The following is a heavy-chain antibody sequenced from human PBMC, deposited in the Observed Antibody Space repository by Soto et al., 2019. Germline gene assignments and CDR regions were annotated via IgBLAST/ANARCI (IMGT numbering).Heavy chain of an antibody. CDR3: AKGPSSITYYDFWSGYYTGIDY. J-gene: IGHJ4*02. V-gene: IGHV3-23*01. D-gene: IGHD3-3*01. CDR1: GFTFSSYA. CDR2: ISGSGGST. Sequence: GGSLRLSCAASGFTFSSYAMSWVRQAPGKGLEWVSAISGSGGSTYYADSVKGRFTISRDNSKNTLYLQMNSLRAEDTAVYYCAKGPSSITYYDFWSGYYTGIDYWGQGTLVTVSS.